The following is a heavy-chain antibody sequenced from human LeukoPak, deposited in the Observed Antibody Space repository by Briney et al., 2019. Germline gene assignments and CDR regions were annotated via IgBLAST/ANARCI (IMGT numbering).Heavy chain of an antibody. CDR3: ARYLVRGVPLYYFDY. CDR1: GFTFSDYY. D-gene: IGHD3-10*01. V-gene: IGHV3-11*01. CDR2: ISSSGSTI. J-gene: IGHJ4*02. Sequence: GGSLRLSCAASGFTFSDYYMSWIRQAPGKGLEWVSYISSSGSTIYYADSVKGRFTISRDNAKNSLYLQMNSLRAEDTAVYYCARYLVRGVPLYYFDYWGQGTLVTVSS.